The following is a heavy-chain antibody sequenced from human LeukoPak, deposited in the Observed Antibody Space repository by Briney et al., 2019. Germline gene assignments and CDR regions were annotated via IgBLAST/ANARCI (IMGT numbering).Heavy chain of an antibody. CDR3: ARARLDQRNAFDI. CDR1: GGTFSSYA. J-gene: IGHJ3*02. V-gene: IGHV1-69*13. D-gene: IGHD1/OR15-1a*01. Sequence: ASVKVSFKASGGTFSSYAISWVRQAPGQGLEWMGGIIPIFGTANYAQKFQGRVTITADESTSTAYMELSSLRSEDTAVYYCARARLDQRNAFDIWGQGTMVTVSS. CDR2: IIPIFGTA.